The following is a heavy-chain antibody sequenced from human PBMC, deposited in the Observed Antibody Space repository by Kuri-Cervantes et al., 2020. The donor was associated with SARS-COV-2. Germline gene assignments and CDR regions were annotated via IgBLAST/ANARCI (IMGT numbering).Heavy chain of an antibody. CDR1: GGSFSGYY. V-gene: IGHV4-34*01. CDR2: INHSGST. Sequence: GSLRLSCAVYGGSFSGYYWSWIRQPPGKGLEWIGEINHSGSTNYNPSLKSRVTISVDTSKSQFSLKLSSVTAADTAVYYCACALDTAYYFDYWGQGTLVTVSS. J-gene: IGHJ4*02. D-gene: IGHD1-1*01. CDR3: ACALDTAYYFDY.